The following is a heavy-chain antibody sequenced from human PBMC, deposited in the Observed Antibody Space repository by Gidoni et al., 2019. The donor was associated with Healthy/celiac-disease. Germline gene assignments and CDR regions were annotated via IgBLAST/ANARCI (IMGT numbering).Heavy chain of an antibody. V-gene: IGHV3-33*01. CDR2: IWVDGSNK. J-gene: IGHJ4*02. D-gene: IGHD2-15*01. CDR1: GFTFSSYG. Sequence: QVQLVEYGGGVVQLGRSLRLSCAAHGFTFSSYGMQWVRQAPGQGLEWVAVIWVDGSNKYYEDSVKGRFTISRDNFKNTLYLQMSSLRAEDTAVYYWVAAVVSTASITRVCWGQGTLVTVSS. CDR3: VAAVVSTASITRVC.